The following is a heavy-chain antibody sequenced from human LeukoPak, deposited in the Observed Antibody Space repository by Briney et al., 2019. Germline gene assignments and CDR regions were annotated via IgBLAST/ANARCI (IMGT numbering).Heavy chain of an antibody. D-gene: IGHD5-12*01. V-gene: IGHV3-23*01. CDR1: GFTFSNYA. CDR2: VNDRGT. J-gene: IGHJ4*02. Sequence: GGSLRLSCAASGFTFSNYAMSWVRQAPGKGLEWVSAVNDRGTYYADSVKGRFTISRDNSKNTLCLEMNSLRAEDTALYYCAKDEYSGYGSFDYWGQGILVTVSS. CDR3: AKDEYSGYGSFDY.